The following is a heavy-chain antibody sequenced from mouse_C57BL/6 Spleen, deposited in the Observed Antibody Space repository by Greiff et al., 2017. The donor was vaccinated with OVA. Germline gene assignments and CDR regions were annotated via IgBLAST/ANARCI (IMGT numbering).Heavy chain of an antibody. D-gene: IGHD4-1*01. CDR3: ARWELGRGNY. CDR2: IDPSDSYT. V-gene: IGHV1-50*01. Sequence: QVQLQQPGAELVKPGASVKLSCKASGYTFTSYWMQWVKQRPGQGLEWIGEIDPSDSYTNYNQKFKGKATLTVDTSSSTASMQLSSLTSEDSAVYYCARWELGRGNYWGQGTTLTVSS. CDR1: GYTFTSYW. J-gene: IGHJ2*01.